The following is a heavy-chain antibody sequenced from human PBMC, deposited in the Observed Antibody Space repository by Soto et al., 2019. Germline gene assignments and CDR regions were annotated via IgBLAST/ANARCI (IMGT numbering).Heavy chain of an antibody. J-gene: IGHJ4*02. V-gene: IGHV4-34*01. CDR1: GGSFSGYY. D-gene: IGHD3-10*01. Sequence: PSETLSLTCAVYGGSFSGYYWSWIRQPPGKGLEWIGEINHSGSTNYNPSLKSRVTISVDTSKNRFSLKLSSVTAADTAVYYCARGGHRITMVRGVSIFDYWGQGTLVTVSS. CDR2: INHSGST. CDR3: ARGGHRITMVRGVSIFDY.